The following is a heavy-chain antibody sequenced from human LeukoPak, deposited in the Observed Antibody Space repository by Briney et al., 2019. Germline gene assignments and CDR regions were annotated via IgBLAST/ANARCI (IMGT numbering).Heavy chain of an antibody. Sequence: GGSLRLSCAASGFTVSSNEMSWVRQAPGKGLEWVSSISGGSTYYADSRKGRFTISRDNSKNMMFLQMNSLRAEDTAVYFCAKSRFWPAYSSGFFDYWGQGTLVTVSS. CDR3: AKSRFWPAYSSGFFDY. D-gene: IGHD6-19*01. CDR1: GFTVSSNE. J-gene: IGHJ4*02. CDR2: ISGGST. V-gene: IGHV3-38-3*01.